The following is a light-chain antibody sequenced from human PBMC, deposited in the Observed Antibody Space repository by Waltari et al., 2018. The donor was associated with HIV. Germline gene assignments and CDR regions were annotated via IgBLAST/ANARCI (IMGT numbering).Light chain of an antibody. CDR2: QDN. V-gene: IGLV3-1*01. CDR1: KLGDKY. J-gene: IGLJ1*01. Sequence: SYELTQPPSVSVSPGQTASITCPGDKLGDKYACWYQQKPGQSPVVVIYQDNKRPSGIPERFSGSNSGNTATLTISGTQAMDEADYYCQAWDNTTYVFGTGTKVTVL. CDR3: QAWDNTTYV.